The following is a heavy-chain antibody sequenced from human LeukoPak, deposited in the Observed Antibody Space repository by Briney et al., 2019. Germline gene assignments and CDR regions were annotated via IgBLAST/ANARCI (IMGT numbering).Heavy chain of an antibody. V-gene: IGHV3-53*01. D-gene: IGHD1-1*01. J-gene: IGHJ5*02. CDR2: IYSGGST. CDR1: GFTVSSNY. Sequence: PGGSLRLSCAASGFTVSSNYMSWVRQAPGKGLEWVSVIYSGGSTYYADSVKGRFTISRDNAKNSLFLQMNSLRVEDTAVYYCARLGLEVGGPNWFDPWGQGTLVTVSS. CDR3: ARLGLEVGGPNWFDP.